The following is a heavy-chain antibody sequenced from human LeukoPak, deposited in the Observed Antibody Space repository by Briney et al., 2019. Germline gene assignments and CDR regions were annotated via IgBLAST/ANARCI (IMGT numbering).Heavy chain of an antibody. V-gene: IGHV3-9*01. CDR1: GFNFDDYG. J-gene: IGHJ4*02. CDR2: ISWNSGSI. D-gene: IGHD1-26*01. CDR3: ARSSNFLPWELYYFDY. Sequence: AGGSLRLSCAASGFNFDDYGMHWVRQAPGKGLEWVSGISWNSGSIVYADSVKGRFTISRDNAKKSLFLQMNSLRAEDTAVYYCARSSNFLPWELYYFDYWGQGTLVTVSS.